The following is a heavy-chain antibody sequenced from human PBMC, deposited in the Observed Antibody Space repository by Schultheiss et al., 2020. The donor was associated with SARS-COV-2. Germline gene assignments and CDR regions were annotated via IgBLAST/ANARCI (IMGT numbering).Heavy chain of an antibody. D-gene: IGHD2-2*01. CDR3: ARGYCSSTSCYFHNYYYYYGMDV. J-gene: IGHJ6*02. V-gene: IGHV4-59*01. CDR1: GGSISSYY. Sequence: SETLSLTCTVSGGSISSYYWSWIRHPPGKGLEWIGYIYYSGSTNYNPSLKSRVTISVDTSKNQFSLKLSSVTAADTAVYYCARGYCSSTSCYFHNYYYYYGMDVWGQGTTVTVSS. CDR2: IYYSGST.